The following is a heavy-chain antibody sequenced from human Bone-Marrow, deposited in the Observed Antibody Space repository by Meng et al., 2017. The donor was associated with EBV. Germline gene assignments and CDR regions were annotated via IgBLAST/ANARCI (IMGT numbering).Heavy chain of an antibody. CDR2: INHSGST. D-gene: IGHD1-1*01. CDR1: GGSFSGYY. Sequence: LKRGGAGLLKPSETLSLTCAGYGGSFSGYYWSWIRQPPGKGLEWIGEINHSGSTNYNPSLKSRVTISVDTSKNQFSLKLSSVTAADTAVYYCARGLIRQLVRRIRGGNWFDPWGQGTLVTVFS. CDR3: ARGLIRQLVRRIRGGNWFDP. J-gene: IGHJ5*02. V-gene: IGHV4-34*01.